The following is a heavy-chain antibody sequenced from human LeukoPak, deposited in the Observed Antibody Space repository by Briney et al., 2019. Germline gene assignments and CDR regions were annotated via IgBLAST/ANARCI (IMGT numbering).Heavy chain of an antibody. D-gene: IGHD1-26*01. CDR1: GYTFTGCY. CDR2: INPNNGAT. V-gene: IGHV1-2*06. CDR3: TRESGSYHGKDY. J-gene: IGHJ4*02. Sequence: ASVKVSCKASGYTFTGCYMHWVRQGPGQGLEWMGRINPNNGATNYAQKLQGRVTITGDTSISTAYMELSSLRSDDTAVYYCTRESGSYHGKDYWGQGTLVTVSS.